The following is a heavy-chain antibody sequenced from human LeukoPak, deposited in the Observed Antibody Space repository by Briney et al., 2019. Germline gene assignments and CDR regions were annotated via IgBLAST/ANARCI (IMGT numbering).Heavy chain of an antibody. CDR3: ARVVDGYKAGNYNWFDP. D-gene: IGHD5-24*01. J-gene: IGHJ5*02. CDR2: ISAYNGNT. Sequence: ASVKVSCKASGYTFTSYGISWVRQAPGQGLEWMGWISAYNGNTNYAQKFQGRVTITADKSTSTVYMELSSLRSEDTAVYYCARVVDGYKAGNYNWFDPWGQGTLVTVSS. CDR1: GYTFTSYG. V-gene: IGHV1-18*01.